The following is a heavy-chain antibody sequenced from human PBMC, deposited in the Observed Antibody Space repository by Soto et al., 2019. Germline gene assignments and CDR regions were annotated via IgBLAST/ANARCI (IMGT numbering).Heavy chain of an antibody. V-gene: IGHV3-30-3*01. CDR2: ISYDGSNK. CDR3: ARVHRYSGSYQSYFDY. D-gene: IGHD1-26*01. J-gene: IGHJ4*02. Sequence: EGSLRLSCAASGFTFSSYAMHWVRQAPGKGLEWVAVISYDGSNKYYADSVKGRFTISRDNSKNMLYLQMNSLRAEDTAVYYCARVHRYSGSYQSYFDYWGQGTLVTVSS. CDR1: GFTFSSYA.